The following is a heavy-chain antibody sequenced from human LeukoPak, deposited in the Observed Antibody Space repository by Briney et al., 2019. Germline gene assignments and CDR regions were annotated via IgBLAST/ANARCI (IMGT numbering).Heavy chain of an antibody. CDR1: GFTFSSYS. CDR3: AHNYDILTAQFDY. J-gene: IGHJ4*02. V-gene: IGHV3-21*01. Sequence: GGSLRLSCAASGFTFSSYSMNWVRQAPGKGLEWVSSISSSSSYIYYADSVKGRFTISRDNAKNSLYLQMNSLRAEDTAVYYCAHNYDILTAQFDYWGQGTLVAVSS. D-gene: IGHD3-9*01. CDR2: ISSSSSYI.